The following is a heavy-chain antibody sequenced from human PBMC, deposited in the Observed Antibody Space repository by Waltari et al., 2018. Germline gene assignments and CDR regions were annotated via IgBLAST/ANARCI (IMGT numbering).Heavy chain of an antibody. V-gene: IGHV3-30*15. CDR2: ISYDGSKE. J-gene: IGHJ4*02. CDR1: GFTLSNFN. D-gene: IGHD2-2*01. Sequence: QVKLLESGGGVVQPGRSLRLSCAASGFTLSNFNIHWVRQAPGKGLEWVAVISYDGSKEYYADSVKGRITVSRDTSKNMVYLQMSSLRVEDRAVYYCARDPSSSPSRTYLDHWGQGTLVTVSS. CDR3: ARDPSSSPSRTYLDH.